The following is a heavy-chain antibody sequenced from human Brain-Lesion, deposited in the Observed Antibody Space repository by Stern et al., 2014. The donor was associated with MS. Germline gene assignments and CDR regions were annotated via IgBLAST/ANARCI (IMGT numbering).Heavy chain of an antibody. CDR2: ISYDGSDK. V-gene: IGHV3-30*01. Sequence: VQLVASGGGVVQPGRSLRLSCAASGFTFSYHAMHWVRQAPGKWLEWVALISYDGSDKNDADAVKGRFTISRDNSRNTLYLQMNSLRVDDTAVYYCARGGAVTTSDYYLDYWGQGILVTVSS. CDR3: ARGGAVTTSDYYLDY. J-gene: IGHJ4*02. CDR1: GFTFSYHA. D-gene: IGHD4-17*01.